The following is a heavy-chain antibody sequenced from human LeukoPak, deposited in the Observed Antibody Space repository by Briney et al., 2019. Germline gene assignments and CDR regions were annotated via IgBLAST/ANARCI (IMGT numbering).Heavy chain of an antibody. J-gene: IGHJ4*02. CDR3: ARDLKFLDY. CDR1: GFTLSSYW. V-gene: IGHV3-7*01. CDR2: IKQDGSEK. Sequence: GGSLRLSCAASGFTLSSYWMSWVRQAPGKGLEWVANIKQDGSEKYYVDSVKGRFTISRDNAKNSLYLQMNSLRAEDTAVYYCARDLKFLDYWGQGTLVTVSS.